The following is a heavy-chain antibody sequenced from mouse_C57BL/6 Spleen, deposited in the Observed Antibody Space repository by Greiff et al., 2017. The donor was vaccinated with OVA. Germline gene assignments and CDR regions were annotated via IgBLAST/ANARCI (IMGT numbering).Heavy chain of an antibody. CDR3: ARRTGTGYFDY. CDR2: IDPSDSYT. D-gene: IGHD4-1*01. V-gene: IGHV1-59*01. J-gene: IGHJ2*01. Sequence: QVQLQQPGAELVRPGTSVKLSCKASGYTFTSYWMHWVKQRPGQGLEWIGVIDPSDSYTNYNPKLQGKATLTVATSSSTAYMQLSSLTAEDSAVYYCARRTGTGYFDYWGQGTTLTVSS. CDR1: GYTFTSYW.